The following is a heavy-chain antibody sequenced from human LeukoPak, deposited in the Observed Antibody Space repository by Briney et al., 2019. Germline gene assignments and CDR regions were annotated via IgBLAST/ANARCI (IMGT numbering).Heavy chain of an antibody. CDR3: ATGGGSLGY. V-gene: IGHV3-66*01. D-gene: IGHD4-23*01. Sequence: GGSLRLSCAASGLTLSSIDMNCVRQAPGKGLEWGSGIYSGGTTYYADSVKGRFTISRDKSQNTRYLQMNSLRAEGTGVYYWATGGGSLGYWGQGTLVTVSS. J-gene: IGHJ4*02. CDR2: IYSGGTT. CDR1: GLTLSSID.